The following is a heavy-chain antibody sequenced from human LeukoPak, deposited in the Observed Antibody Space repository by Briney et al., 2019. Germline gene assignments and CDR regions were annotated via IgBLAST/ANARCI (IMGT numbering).Heavy chain of an antibody. J-gene: IGHJ4*02. CDR2: ISYDGSNK. Sequence: GGSLRLSCAASGFTFSSYGMHWVRQAPGKGLEWVAVISYDGSNKYYADSVKGRFTISRDNSKNTLYLQMNSLRAEDTAVYYCAKDRGASWELLGPWGFDYWGQGTLVTVSS. V-gene: IGHV3-30*18. CDR1: GFTFSSYG. CDR3: AKDRGASWELLGPWGFDY. D-gene: IGHD1-26*01.